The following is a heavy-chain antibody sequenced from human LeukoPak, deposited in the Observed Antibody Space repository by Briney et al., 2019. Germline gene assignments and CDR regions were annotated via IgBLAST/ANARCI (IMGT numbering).Heavy chain of an antibody. D-gene: IGHD3-9*01. CDR2: IYYSGST. V-gene: IGHV4-39*01. Sequence: SETLSLTCIVSGGSISSSSYYWGWIRQPPGKGLEWIGSIYYSGSTYYNPSLKSRVTISVDTSKNQFSLKLISVTAADTAVYYCAKTFDILTGYAVFDPWGQGTLVTVSS. CDR3: AKTFDILTGYAVFDP. CDR1: GGSISSSSYY. J-gene: IGHJ5*02.